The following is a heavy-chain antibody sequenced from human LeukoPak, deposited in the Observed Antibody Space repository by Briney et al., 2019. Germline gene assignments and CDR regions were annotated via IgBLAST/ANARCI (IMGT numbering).Heavy chain of an antibody. V-gene: IGHV3-30*02. D-gene: IGHD1-26*01. CDR2: IRYDGSNK. J-gene: IGHJ4*02. CDR1: AFTCSSYG. CDR3: ENSDH. Sequence: PGRSLRLSNAAAAFTCSSYGMPWVRQDPGKGKEWVAFIRYDGSNKYYADSVKGRFTISRDKSKNPLYLQMNRLRAEDTAVYYCENSDHWGQGTLVTVSS.